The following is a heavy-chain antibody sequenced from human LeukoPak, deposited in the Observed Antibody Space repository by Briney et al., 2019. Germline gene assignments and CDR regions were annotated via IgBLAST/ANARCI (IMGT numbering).Heavy chain of an antibody. Sequence: SETLSLTCAVYGGSFSGYYWSWIRQPPGKGLEWIGEINHSGSTNYNPSLKSRVTISVDTSKNQFSLKMRSVTAADTAVYYCARSYDSSGPFDYWGQGTLVTVSS. CDR3: ARSYDSSGPFDY. J-gene: IGHJ4*02. CDR1: GGSFSGYY. CDR2: INHSGST. D-gene: IGHD3-22*01. V-gene: IGHV4-34*01.